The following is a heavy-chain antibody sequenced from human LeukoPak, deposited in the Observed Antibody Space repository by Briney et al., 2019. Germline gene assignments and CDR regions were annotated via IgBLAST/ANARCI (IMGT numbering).Heavy chain of an antibody. V-gene: IGHV4-59*12. CDR2: IYYSGSA. D-gene: IGHD1-26*01. CDR1: GGSISSYY. CDR3: ARRRVVGATQNFFDY. J-gene: IGHJ4*02. Sequence: SETLSLTCTVSGGSISSYYWSWIRQPPGKGLEWIGYIYYSGSANYNPSLKSRVTISVDTSKNQFSLKLSSVTAADTAVYYCARRRVVGATQNFFDYWGQGTLVTVSS.